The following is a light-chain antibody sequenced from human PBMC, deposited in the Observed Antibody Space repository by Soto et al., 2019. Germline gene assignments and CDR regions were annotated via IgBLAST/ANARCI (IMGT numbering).Light chain of an antibody. V-gene: IGKV4-1*01. CDR1: QTVLYSPNNRNY. CDR3: QQYYSTLLT. CDR2: WAS. Sequence: DIVMTQSPDSLAVSLGERATINCKSSQTVLYSPNNRNYLAWYQLKAGQPPKLLISWASTRESGVPDRFSGSGSGTDFTLTISSVQAEDVAVYYCQQYYSTLLTFGGGTKVEIK. J-gene: IGKJ4*01.